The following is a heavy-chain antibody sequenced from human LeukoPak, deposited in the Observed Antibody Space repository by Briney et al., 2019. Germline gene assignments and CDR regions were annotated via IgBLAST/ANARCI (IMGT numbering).Heavy chain of an antibody. J-gene: IGHJ4*02. V-gene: IGHV4-59*01. CDR2: IYYSGST. CDR3: ARGSSGWVDY. CDR1: GGSISSYY. D-gene: IGHD6-19*01. Sequence: PSETLSLTCTVSGGSISSYYWSWIRQPPGKGLEWIGYIYYSGSTNYNPSLKSRVTISVDTSKNQFSLKLSSVTAADTAVYYCARGSSGWVDYWGQGTLVTVSS.